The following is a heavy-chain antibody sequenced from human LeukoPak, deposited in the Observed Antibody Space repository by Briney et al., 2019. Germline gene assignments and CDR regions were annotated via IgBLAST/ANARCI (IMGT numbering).Heavy chain of an antibody. CDR1: GDSASSNSAA. J-gene: IGHJ4*02. D-gene: IGHD3-10*01. V-gene: IGHV6-1*01. Sequence: SQTLSLTCAISGDSASSNSAAWNWIRQSPSRGLEWLGRTYYRSKWFSYYAASVRSRITINPDTSKNQFSLQLKSVTPEDTAVYYCARMVGHVSDYWGQGTRVTVSS. CDR2: TYYRSKWFS. CDR3: ARMVGHVSDY.